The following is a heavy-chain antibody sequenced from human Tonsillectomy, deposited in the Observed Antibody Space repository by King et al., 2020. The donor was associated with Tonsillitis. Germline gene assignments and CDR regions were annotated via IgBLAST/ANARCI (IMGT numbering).Heavy chain of an antibody. D-gene: IGHD3-16*01. CDR3: ARMRREIGVWGSFWFDP. CDR1: GFTFSSYT. V-gene: IGHV3-21*01. CDR2: ISSSSSYI. Sequence: EVQLVESGGGLVKPGGSLRLSCAASGFTFSSYTMNWVRQAPGKGLEWVSSISSSSSYIYYADSVKGRFTISRDNAKNSLYLQMNSLRAEDTAVYYCARMRREIGVWGSFWFDPWGQGTLVTVSS. J-gene: IGHJ5*02.